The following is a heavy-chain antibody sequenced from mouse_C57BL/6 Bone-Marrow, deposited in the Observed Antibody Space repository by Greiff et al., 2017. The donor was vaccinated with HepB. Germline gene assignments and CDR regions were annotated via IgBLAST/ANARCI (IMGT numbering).Heavy chain of an antibody. CDR2: ISDGGSYT. CDR3: ARGDYGSSYDYAMDY. V-gene: IGHV5-4*01. J-gene: IGHJ4*01. CDR1: GFTFSSYA. D-gene: IGHD1-1*01. Sequence: EVHLVESGGGLVKPGGSLKLSCAASGFTFSSYAMSWVRQTPEKRLEWVATISDGGSYTYYPDNVKGRFTISRDNAKNNLYLQMSHLKSEDTAMYYCARGDYGSSYDYAMDYWGQGTSVTVSS.